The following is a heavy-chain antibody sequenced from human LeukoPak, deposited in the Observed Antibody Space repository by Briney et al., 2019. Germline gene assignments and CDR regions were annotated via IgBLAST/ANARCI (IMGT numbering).Heavy chain of an antibody. CDR3: AKDQCSSASLLSCRYFDY. D-gene: IGHD2-2*01. CDR2: IYSGGST. Sequence: GGSLRLSCAASGFTVSSNYMSWVRQAPGKGLEWVSVIYSGGSTYYADSVKGRFTISRDNSKNTLYLQMDSLRTEDTAMYYCAKDQCSSASLLSCRYFDYWGQGALVTVSS. CDR1: GFTVSSNY. V-gene: IGHV3-66*01. J-gene: IGHJ4*02.